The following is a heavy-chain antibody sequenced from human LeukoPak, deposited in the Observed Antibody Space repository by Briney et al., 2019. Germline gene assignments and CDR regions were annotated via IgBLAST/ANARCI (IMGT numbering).Heavy chain of an antibody. CDR2: IYYSGST. V-gene: IGHV4-39*01. CDR3: ARRLLPIVVVRGGAFDI. J-gene: IGHJ3*02. CDR1: GGSISSSSYY. D-gene: IGHD3-22*01. Sequence: SETLSLTCTVSGGSISSSSYYWGWIRQPPGKGLEWIGSIYYSGSTYYNPYLQSRVTISVDTSKNQFSLKLSSVTAADTAVYYCARRLLPIVVVRGGAFDIWGQGTMVTVSS.